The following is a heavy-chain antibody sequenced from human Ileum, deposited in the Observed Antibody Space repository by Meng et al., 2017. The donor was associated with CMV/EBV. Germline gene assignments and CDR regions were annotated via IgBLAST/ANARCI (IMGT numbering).Heavy chain of an antibody. CDR2: VLGGGTPT. Sequence: GGSLRLSCAASGFTFTTYAMSWVRQAPGKGLEWVSIVLGGGTPTYYAVSVKGRFTISRDNSKDTLYLQMTSLRAEDTAVYYCAKIHLARGTLAMDVWGQGTTVTVSS. CDR1: GFTFTTYA. J-gene: IGHJ6*02. V-gene: IGHV3-23*03. D-gene: IGHD1-1*01. CDR3: AKIHLARGTLAMDV.